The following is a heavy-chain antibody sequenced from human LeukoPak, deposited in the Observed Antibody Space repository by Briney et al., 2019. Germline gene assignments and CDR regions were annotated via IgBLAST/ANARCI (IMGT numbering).Heavy chain of an antibody. CDR1: GGSISSSSYY. CDR2: IYYSGST. Sequence: SETLSLTCTVSGGSISSSSYYWGWIRQHPGKGLEWIGYIYYSGSTNYNPSLKSRVTISVDTSKNQFSLKLSSVTAADTAVYYCARILGDCLGGSCFRGTFDLWGQGTMVTVSS. J-gene: IGHJ3*01. D-gene: IGHD2-15*01. V-gene: IGHV4-61*05. CDR3: ARILGDCLGGSCFRGTFDL.